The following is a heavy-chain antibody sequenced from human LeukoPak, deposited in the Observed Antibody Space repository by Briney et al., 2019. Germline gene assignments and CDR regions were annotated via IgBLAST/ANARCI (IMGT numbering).Heavy chain of an antibody. J-gene: IGHJ4*02. CDR3: AKQISENIDY. CDR2: IFYREGFSYGGTT. CDR1: GVSISGSY. D-gene: IGHD1/OR15-1a*01. Sequence: SETLSLTCSVSGVSISGSYWIWIRQSPGRGLEWIASIFYREGFSYGGTTFYNPSLESRVTISIDTSKNAFSLKLISVTAADKAVYCGAKQISENIDYWGQGTLVTVSS. V-gene: IGHV4-59*04.